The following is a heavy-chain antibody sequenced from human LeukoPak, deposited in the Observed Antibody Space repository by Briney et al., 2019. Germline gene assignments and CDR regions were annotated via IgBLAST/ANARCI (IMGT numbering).Heavy chain of an antibody. V-gene: IGHV1-8*01. J-gene: IGHJ3*02. CDR1: GYTFTNHD. D-gene: IGHD6-13*01. CDR3: ARDGRGAAAADDPLDI. Sequence: ASVKVSCKASGYTFTNHDFNWMRQAAGQGLEWLGWVNPRSGSTGYAQKFRGRVTMTRDTSITTAYMELSSLTSEDTAVYYCARDGRGAAAADDPLDIWGQGTTVTVSS. CDR2: VNPRSGST.